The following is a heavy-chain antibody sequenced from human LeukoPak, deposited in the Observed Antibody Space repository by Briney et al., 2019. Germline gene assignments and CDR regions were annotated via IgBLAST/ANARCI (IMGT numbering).Heavy chain of an antibody. J-gene: IGHJ4*02. CDR1: GFTFSSYS. V-gene: IGHV3-21*01. Sequence: GGSLRLSCAASGFTFSSYSMNWVRQAPGKGLEWVSSISSSSSYIYYADSVKGRFTISRDNAKNSLYLQMNSLRAEDTAVYYCARDHDILTGYMDWGQGTLVTVSS. D-gene: IGHD3-9*01. CDR2: ISSSSSYI. CDR3: ARDHDILTGYMD.